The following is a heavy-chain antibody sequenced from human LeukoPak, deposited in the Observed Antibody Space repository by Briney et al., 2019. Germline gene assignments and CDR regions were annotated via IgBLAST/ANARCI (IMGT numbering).Heavy chain of an antibody. CDR2: IKPDGREN. D-gene: IGHD4-17*01. J-gene: IGHJ4*02. CDR1: GFTFSTSW. Sequence: GGSLRLSCAASGFTFSTSWMCRVRQAPGKGLEWVDSIKPDGRENYFADSVKGRFTVSRDNAKNSLYLQMSSLRVEDTAVYYCATALGTVTTSNYWGQGTLVTVSS. CDR3: ATALGTVTTSNY. V-gene: IGHV3-7*05.